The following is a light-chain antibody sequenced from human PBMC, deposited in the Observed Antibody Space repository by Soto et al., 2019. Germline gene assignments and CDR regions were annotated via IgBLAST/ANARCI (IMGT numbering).Light chain of an antibody. V-gene: IGKV1-39*01. Sequence: DIQMTQSPSSLSASVGDRVTITCRASQSITNYLNWYQQKPGNAPKLLIYAASSLQSGVPSRFSGSGSGTDFTLTISSLQPEDFATYYCQQSYLTPFTFGPGTKVDIK. CDR2: AAS. J-gene: IGKJ3*01. CDR3: QQSYLTPFT. CDR1: QSITNY.